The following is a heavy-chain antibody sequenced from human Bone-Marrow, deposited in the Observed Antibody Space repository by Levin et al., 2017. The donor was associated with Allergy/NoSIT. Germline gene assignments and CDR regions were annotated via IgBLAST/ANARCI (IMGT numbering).Heavy chain of an antibody. CDR1: GYSFIDFW. Sequence: GASVKVSCKGSGYSFIDFWIVWVRQMPGKGLEWIGLIYPGDSDTRYSPSFQGQVTMSAEKSLSTAYLQWSSLKASDSAIYYCARYDWNYDNYFYGLDVWGQGTTVTVSS. V-gene: IGHV5-51*01. CDR3: ARYDWNYDNYFYGLDV. J-gene: IGHJ6*02. CDR2: IYPGDSDT. D-gene: IGHD1-7*01.